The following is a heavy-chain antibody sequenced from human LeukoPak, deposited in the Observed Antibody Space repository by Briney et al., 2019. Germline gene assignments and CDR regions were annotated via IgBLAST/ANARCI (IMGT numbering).Heavy chain of an antibody. J-gene: IGHJ3*02. CDR2: IIPIFGTA. CDR1: GGTFSSYA. D-gene: IGHD6-6*01. V-gene: IGHV1-69*06. CDR3: ARNEYSSSFRGADSAFDI. Sequence: EASVKVSCKASGGTFSSYAISWVRQAPGQGLEWMGGIIPIFGTANYAQKFQGRVTITADKSTSTAYMELSSLRSEDTAVYYCARNEYSSSFRGADSAFDIWGKGTMVTVSS.